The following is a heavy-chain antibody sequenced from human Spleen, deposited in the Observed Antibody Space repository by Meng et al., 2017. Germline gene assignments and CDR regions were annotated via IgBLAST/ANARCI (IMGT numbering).Heavy chain of an antibody. CDR2: INHSGST. CDR3: ARGPTTMAHDFDY. J-gene: IGHJ4*02. Sequence: QVQLQQWGAGLLKPSETLSLTCAVYGGSLSDYYWSWIRQPPGKGLEWIGEINHSGSTNYNPSLESRATISVDTSQNNLSLKLSSVTAADSAVYYCARGPTTMAHDFDYWGQGTLVTVSS. CDR1: GGSLSDYY. D-gene: IGHD4-11*01. V-gene: IGHV4-34*01.